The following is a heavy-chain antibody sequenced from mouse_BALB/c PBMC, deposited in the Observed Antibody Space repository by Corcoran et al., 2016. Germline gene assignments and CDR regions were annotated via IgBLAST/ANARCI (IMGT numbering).Heavy chain of an antibody. CDR1: GFDFSRYW. CDR3: ARNHNYGLFAY. J-gene: IGHJ3*01. D-gene: IGHD1-1*01. Sequence: EVKLLESGGGLVQPGGSLKLSCAASGFDFSRYWMSWVRQAPGKGLEWIGEINPGSSTINYTPSLKDKFIISRDNAKNMLYLQMSKVRSEDTALYYCARNHNYGLFAYWGQGTLVTVSA. CDR2: INPGSSTI. V-gene: IGHV4-1*02.